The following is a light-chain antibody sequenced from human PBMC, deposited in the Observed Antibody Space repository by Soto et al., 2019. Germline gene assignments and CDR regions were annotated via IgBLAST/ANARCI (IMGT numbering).Light chain of an antibody. CDR2: GAS. J-gene: IGKJ5*01. Sequence: ESGFTQCPGTLYLSLDERATLSCRSSQSVSSNYLAWYQQKPDQAPRLLIYGASNRATGIPDRFSGSGSGTDFTLTISSLEPEDFAIYYCQQHNYLQVTFGQGTLLDI. CDR1: QSVSSNY. V-gene: IGKV3-20*01. CDR3: QQHNYLQVT.